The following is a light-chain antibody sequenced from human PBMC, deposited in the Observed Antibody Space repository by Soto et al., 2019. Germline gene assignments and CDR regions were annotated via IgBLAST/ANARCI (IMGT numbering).Light chain of an antibody. CDR1: SGSIASNY. CDR2: EDN. J-gene: IGLJ2*01. V-gene: IGLV6-57*04. CDR3: QSYDSNSVV. Sequence: NFMLTQPHSVSESPGKTVTISCTRSSGSIASNYVQWYQQRPGSAPTAVIYEDNQRLSGVPDRFSGSIDRSSNSASLTISGLKTEDEADYYCQSYDSNSVVFGGGTKVTVL.